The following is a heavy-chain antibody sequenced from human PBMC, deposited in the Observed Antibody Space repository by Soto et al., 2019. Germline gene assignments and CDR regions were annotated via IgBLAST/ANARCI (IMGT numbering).Heavy chain of an antibody. J-gene: IGHJ4*02. V-gene: IGHV3-30*03. CDR1: GFSFTIYG. D-gene: IGHD6-13*01. Sequence: QVQLVESGGGEVQPGTSLRLSCAASGFSFTIYGMHWVRQAPGKGLECVALISYDGINKYYADSVKGRFTISRDNSKNTLYMQMNSLRPEDTAVYYCGAGQYFSDYWGQGTLVSVSS. CDR3: GAGQYFSDY. CDR2: ISYDGINK.